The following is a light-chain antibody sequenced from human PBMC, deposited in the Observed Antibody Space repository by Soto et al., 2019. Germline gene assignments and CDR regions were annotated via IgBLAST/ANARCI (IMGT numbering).Light chain of an antibody. Sequence: EIVLMQFPGTLSLSPGERATLSCRASQSVSSSYLTWYQQKPGQAPRLLIYGASSRATGIPDRFSGSGSGTDFTLTISRLEPEDFAVYYCQQYGSSGTFGQGTKV. J-gene: IGKJ1*01. V-gene: IGKV3-20*01. CDR3: QQYGSSGT. CDR1: QSVSSSY. CDR2: GAS.